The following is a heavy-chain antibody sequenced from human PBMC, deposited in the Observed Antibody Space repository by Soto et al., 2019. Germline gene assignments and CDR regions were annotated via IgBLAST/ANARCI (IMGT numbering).Heavy chain of an antibody. J-gene: IGHJ4*02. CDR3: AGGSY. CDR1: GFTFSIHW. V-gene: IGHV3-7*01. Sequence: PGGSLRLSCAASGFTFSIHWMNWVRQAPGKGLEWVANLNQDGNEKFYVDSVKGRFTISRDNAKNSLSLQMNSLRAEDTAVYYCAGGSYWGQGTLVTXSS. CDR2: LNQDGNEK.